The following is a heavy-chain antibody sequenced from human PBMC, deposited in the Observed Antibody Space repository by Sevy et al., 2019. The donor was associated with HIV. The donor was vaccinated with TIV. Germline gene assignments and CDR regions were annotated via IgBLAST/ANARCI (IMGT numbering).Heavy chain of an antibody. CDR1: GFTFSSYA. Sequence: GGSLRLSCAASGFTFSSYAMSWVRQAPGKGLEWVSAISGSGGSTYYADSVKGRFTISRDNSKNTLYLQMNSLRAEDTAVYYCAKDSGYYYVSSGYFGMDVWGQGTTVTVSS. V-gene: IGHV3-23*01. D-gene: IGHD3-22*01. CDR2: ISGSGGST. CDR3: AKDSGYYYVSSGYFGMDV. J-gene: IGHJ6*02.